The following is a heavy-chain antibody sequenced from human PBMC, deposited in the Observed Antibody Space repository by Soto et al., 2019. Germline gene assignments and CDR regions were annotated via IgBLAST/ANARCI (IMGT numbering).Heavy chain of an antibody. CDR2: IKQDGSEV. Sequence: EVQLVESGGGLVQPGGSLRLTCTASGFTFTSSWMAWVRQAPGKGLEWVGNIKQDGSEVYYLDSVRGRFTISRDSAWKSLYLQVNSLRAEDTAVYYCAGIQNNWFEPWGQGTLVAVSS. J-gene: IGHJ5*02. V-gene: IGHV3-7*01. CDR3: AGIQNNWFEP. CDR1: GFTFTSSW.